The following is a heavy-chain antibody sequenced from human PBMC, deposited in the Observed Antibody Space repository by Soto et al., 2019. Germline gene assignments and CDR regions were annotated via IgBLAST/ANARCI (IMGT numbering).Heavy chain of an antibody. CDR1: GFTFSSYG. V-gene: IGHV3-33*01. Sequence: QVQLVESGGGVVQPGRSPRLSCAASGFTFSSYGMHWVRQAPGKGLEWVAFIWHDGGNKFYAESVKGRFTISRDNSKNTLYLQMTSLSAEGTAMYYCARDGDVNTGFGKDYWGQGTLVTVSS. D-gene: IGHD3-16*01. J-gene: IGHJ4*02. CDR2: IWHDGGNK. CDR3: ARDGDVNTGFGKDY.